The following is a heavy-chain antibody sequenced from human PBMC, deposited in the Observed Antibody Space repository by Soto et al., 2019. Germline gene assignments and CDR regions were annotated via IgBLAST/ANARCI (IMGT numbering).Heavy chain of an antibody. Sequence: EVQLLESGGGLVQPGGSLRLSCAASGFTFSSYAMSWVRQAPGKGLEWVSAISGSGGSTYYADSVKGRFTISRDNSKNTLYLQMNSLRAEDTAVYYCAKEVAGRGYCSGGSCYIGYFDLWGRGTLVTVSS. CDR3: AKEVAGRGYCSGGSCYIGYFDL. CDR2: ISGSGGST. D-gene: IGHD2-15*01. V-gene: IGHV3-23*01. CDR1: GFTFSSYA. J-gene: IGHJ2*01.